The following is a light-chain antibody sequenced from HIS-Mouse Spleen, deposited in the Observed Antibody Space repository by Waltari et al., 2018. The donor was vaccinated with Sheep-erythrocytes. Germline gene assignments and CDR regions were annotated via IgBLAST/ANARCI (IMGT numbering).Light chain of an antibody. CDR3: QQFNSYPHGYT. J-gene: IGKJ2*01. CDR2: DAS. CDR1: QGISSA. V-gene: IGKV1-13*02. Sequence: AIQLTRSPSSLSASVGDRVTITSRASQGISSALAWYQQKPGKAPKLLIYDASSLESGVPSRFSGSGSGTDFTLTISSLQPEDFATYYCQQFNSYPHGYTFGQGTKLEIK.